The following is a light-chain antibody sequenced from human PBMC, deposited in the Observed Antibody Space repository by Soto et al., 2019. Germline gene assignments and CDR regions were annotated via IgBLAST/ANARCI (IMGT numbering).Light chain of an antibody. J-gene: IGLJ2*01. CDR1: SSDVGTYNL. CDR2: EGS. CDR3: CSFAVGSNLV. Sequence: QSALTQPASVSGSPGQSITISCTGTSSDVGTYNLVSWHQHHPGKAPKLIIYEGSKRPSGVSNRFSGSNSGNTASLTISGLQAEDEADYYCCSFAVGSNLVFGGGTKLTVL. V-gene: IGLV2-23*01.